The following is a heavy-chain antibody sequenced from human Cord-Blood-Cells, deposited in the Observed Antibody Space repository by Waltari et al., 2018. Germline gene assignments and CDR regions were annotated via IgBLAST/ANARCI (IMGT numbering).Heavy chain of an antibody. J-gene: IGHJ4*02. CDR3: ARLSREYYYDSSGYETFDY. Sequence: VQLVQSAAEVQNPGSSVRVSCKASGGTFRRSAPSRWRLDPGPGLEWMGGIIPIFGTANYAQKFQGRVTITADKSTSTAYMELSSLRSEDTAVYYCARLSREYYYDSSGYETFDYWGQGTLVTVSS. D-gene: IGHD3-22*01. CDR1: GGTFRRSA. V-gene: IGHV1-69*06. CDR2: IIPIFGTA.